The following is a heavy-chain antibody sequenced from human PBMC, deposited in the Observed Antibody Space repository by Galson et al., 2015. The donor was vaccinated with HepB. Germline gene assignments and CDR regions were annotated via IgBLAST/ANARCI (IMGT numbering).Heavy chain of an antibody. CDR3: ARDPDYGGGSHLDF. Sequence: SLRLSCAASGFSFSNYGMHWVRQAPGKGLEWVAVIWFDGSNKDYADSVKGRFTISRDNSKSTLFLLMDSVTVDDTAVYYCARDPDYGGGSHLDFWGLGTLVTVSS. J-gene: IGHJ4*02. CDR1: GFSFSNYG. D-gene: IGHD4-23*01. CDR2: IWFDGSNK. V-gene: IGHV3-33*01.